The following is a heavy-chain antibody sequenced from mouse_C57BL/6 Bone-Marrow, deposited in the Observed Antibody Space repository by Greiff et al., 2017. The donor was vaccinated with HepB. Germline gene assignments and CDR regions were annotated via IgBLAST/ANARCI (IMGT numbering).Heavy chain of an antibody. J-gene: IGHJ3*01. V-gene: IGHV1-26*01. Sequence: EVQLQQSGPELVKPGASVKISCKASGYTFTDYYMNWVKQSHGKSLEWIGDINPNNGGTSYNQKFKGKATLTVDKSSSTAYMELRSLTSEDSAVYYCARGGYYDYDRFAYWGRGTLVTVSA. CDR2: INPNNGGT. D-gene: IGHD2-4*01. CDR1: GYTFTDYY. CDR3: ARGGYYDYDRFAY.